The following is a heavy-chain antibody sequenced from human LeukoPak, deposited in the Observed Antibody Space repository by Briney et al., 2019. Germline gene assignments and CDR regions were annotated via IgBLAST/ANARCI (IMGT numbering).Heavy chain of an antibody. Sequence: PSETLSLTCTVSGGSISSYYWSWIRQPAGKGLEWIGRIYTSGSTNYNPSLKSRVTISVDTSKNQFSLKLSSVTAADTAVYYCARENRDLTGYYPRTNFDYWGQGTLVTVSS. CDR3: ARENRDLTGYYPRTNFDY. J-gene: IGHJ4*02. CDR2: IYTSGST. CDR1: GGSISSYY. D-gene: IGHD3-9*01. V-gene: IGHV4-4*07.